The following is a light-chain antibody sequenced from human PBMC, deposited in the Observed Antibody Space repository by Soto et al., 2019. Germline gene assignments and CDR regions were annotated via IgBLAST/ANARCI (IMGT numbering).Light chain of an antibody. V-gene: IGKV3-11*01. CDR1: QSISSY. CDR2: DTS. J-gene: IGKJ2*01. CDR3: QQYKNRPPYT. Sequence: EIVLTQSPATLSLSPGERATLSCRASQSISSYLAWYQQKPGQAPRLLIFDTSNRATGIPARFSGSGSGTDFTLTISSLEPEDFAVYYCQQYKNRPPYTFGRGTKVDIK.